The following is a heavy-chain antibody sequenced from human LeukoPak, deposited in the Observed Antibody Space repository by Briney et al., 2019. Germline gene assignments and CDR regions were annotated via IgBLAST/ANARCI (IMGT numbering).Heavy chain of an antibody. CDR2: ISGSDTTT. Sequence: GGSLRLSCAASGFTFSSYAMSWVRQAPGKGLEWVSAISGSDTTTYYADSVKGRFTISRDNSKNTVFLQMNGLRVEDTALYYCAREISGDSNFDYWGQGTLVTVSS. J-gene: IGHJ4*02. CDR1: GFTFSSYA. D-gene: IGHD6-13*01. CDR3: AREISGDSNFDY. V-gene: IGHV3-23*01.